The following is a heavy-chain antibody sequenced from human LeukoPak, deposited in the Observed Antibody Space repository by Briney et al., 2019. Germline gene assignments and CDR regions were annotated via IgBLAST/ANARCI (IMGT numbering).Heavy chain of an antibody. CDR1: GGSISSGGYY. CDR2: IYYSGST. J-gene: IGHJ3*02. V-gene: IGHV4-31*03. CDR3: ARDERRAHLAFDI. Sequence: SETLSLTCTVSGGSISSGGYYWSWIRQHPGKGLEWIGYIYYSGSTYYNPSLKSRVTISVDTSKNQFSLKLSSVTAVDTAVYYCARDERRAHLAFDIWGQGTMVTVSS. D-gene: IGHD1-1*01.